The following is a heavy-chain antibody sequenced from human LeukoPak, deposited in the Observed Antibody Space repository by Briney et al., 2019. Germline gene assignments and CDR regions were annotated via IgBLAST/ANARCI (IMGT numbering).Heavy chain of an antibody. CDR2: INPNSGVT. V-gene: IGHV1-2*02. J-gene: IGHJ2*01. CDR3: ARDTRTYCHDRGDFWYLDL. CDR1: GYNFTGYY. D-gene: IGHD3-22*01. Sequence: VSVKVSCKASGYNFTGYYLNWVRQAPGQGLVWMGWINPNSGVTNYAQNFQGRVTMTRDTSSSTAYMELSSLRSDDTAVIYCARDTRTYCHDRGDFWYLDLWGRGTLVTVSS.